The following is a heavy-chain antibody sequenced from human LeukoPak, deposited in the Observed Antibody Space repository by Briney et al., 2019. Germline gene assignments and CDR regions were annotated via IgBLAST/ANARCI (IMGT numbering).Heavy chain of an antibody. CDR2: IYYSGST. V-gene: IGHV4-59*12. Sequence: SETMSLTCTVSGGSISSYYWSWIRQPPGKGLEWIGYIYYSGSTDYNPSLKSRVTISADTSKNQLSLRLSSVTAADTAVYYCARDGGAGDYNYYYYGMDVWGQGTTVTVSS. J-gene: IGHJ6*02. CDR1: GGSISSYY. D-gene: IGHD4-17*01. CDR3: ARDGGAGDYNYYYYGMDV.